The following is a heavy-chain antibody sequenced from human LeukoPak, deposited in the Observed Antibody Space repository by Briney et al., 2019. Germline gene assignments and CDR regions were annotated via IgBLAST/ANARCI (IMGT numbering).Heavy chain of an antibody. Sequence: VASVKVSCKCYGYTFTGYYMHWVRQAPGQGLEWMGWINPNSGGTNYAQNFQGRVTMTRDTYISTAYMELSRLRSDDTAVYYCATIAARQFDYWGQGTLVTVSS. CDR3: ATIAARQFDY. CDR2: INPNSGGT. D-gene: IGHD6-6*01. J-gene: IGHJ4*02. V-gene: IGHV1-2*02. CDR1: GYTFTGYY.